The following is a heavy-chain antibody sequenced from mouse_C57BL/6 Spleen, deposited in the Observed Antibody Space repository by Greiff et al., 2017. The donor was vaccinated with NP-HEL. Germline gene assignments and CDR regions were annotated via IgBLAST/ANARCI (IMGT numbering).Heavy chain of an antibody. V-gene: IGHV5-6*01. CDR3: ARLTAQATLFDY. Sequence: EVKLMESGGDLVKPGGSLKLSCAASGFTFSSYGMSWVRQTPDKRLEWVATISSGGSYTYYPDSVKGRFTISRDNAKNTLYLQMSSLKSEDTAMYYCARLTAQATLFDYWGKGTTLTVSS. J-gene: IGHJ2*01. CDR1: GFTFSSYG. D-gene: IGHD3-2*02. CDR2: ISSGGSYT.